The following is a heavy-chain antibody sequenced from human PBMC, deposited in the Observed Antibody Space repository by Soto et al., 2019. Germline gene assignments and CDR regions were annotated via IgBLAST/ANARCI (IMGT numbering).Heavy chain of an antibody. V-gene: IGHV1-18*01. CDR3: ASTYYYGSGTHYRFAP. J-gene: IGHJ5*02. Sequence: QVEVVQSGAEVKKPGASVKVSCETSGYTFSSYGTNWVRQAPGHGLEWMGWINNYSGNTKYAQRFQGRITMSTDTSTSTAYMEVRSLTYDDTAVYYCASTYYYGSGTHYRFAPWGQGTLVTVSS. CDR2: INNYSGNT. CDR1: GYTFSSYG. D-gene: IGHD3-10*01.